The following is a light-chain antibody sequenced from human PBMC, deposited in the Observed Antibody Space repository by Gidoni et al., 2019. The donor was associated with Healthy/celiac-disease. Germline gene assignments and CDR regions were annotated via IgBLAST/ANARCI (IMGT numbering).Light chain of an antibody. CDR2: GAS. V-gene: IGKV3-20*01. CDR1: QSVSSSY. Sequence: EIVLTQSPGTLSLSPGERATLPCRASQSVSSSYLAWYQQKPGQAPRLLIYGASSRATGIPDRFSGSGSGTDFTLTISRLEPEDFAVYYCQQYGSSPSTFGQETKVEIK. J-gene: IGKJ1*01. CDR3: QQYGSSPST.